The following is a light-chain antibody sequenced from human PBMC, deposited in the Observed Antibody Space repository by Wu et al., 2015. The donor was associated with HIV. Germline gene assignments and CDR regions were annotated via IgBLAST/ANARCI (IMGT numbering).Light chain of an antibody. J-gene: IGKJ4*01. V-gene: IGKV3-11*01. CDR3: QQYNNWPPLLT. CDR2: DAS. CDR1: QGVRNY. Sequence: EIVLTQSPATLSLSPGERATLSCRASQGVRNYLAWFQQKPGQAPRLLIYDASNRATGIPARFSGSGSGTEFTLTISSMQSEDFAVYYCQQYNNWPPLLTFGGGTKVEIK.